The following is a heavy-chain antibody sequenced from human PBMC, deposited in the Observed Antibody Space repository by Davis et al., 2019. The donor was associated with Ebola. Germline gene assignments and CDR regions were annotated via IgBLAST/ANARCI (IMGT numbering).Heavy chain of an antibody. J-gene: IGHJ4*02. CDR3: ARGGQLAY. CDR2: INTNTGNP. D-gene: IGHD6-6*01. V-gene: IGHV7-4-1*02. Sequence: ASVTVSCQASGYTFTSYAMNWVRQAPGQGLEWMGWINTNTGNPTYAQGLTGRFVFSFDTSVSPAYLQISSLKAEDTAVYYCARGGQLAYWGQGTLVTVSS. CDR1: GYTFTSYA.